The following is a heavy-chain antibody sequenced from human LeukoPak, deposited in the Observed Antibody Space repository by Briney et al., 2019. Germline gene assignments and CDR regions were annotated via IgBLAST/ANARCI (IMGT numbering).Heavy chain of an antibody. J-gene: IGHJ4*02. CDR2: VSWDGKIF. D-gene: IGHD3-16*01. CDR3: ARDLSRTYTVDY. V-gene: IGHV3-30*04. CDR1: GFTFNSHA. Sequence: GGSLRPSCAASGFTFNSHAMHWVRQAPGKGLEWVAFVSWDGKIFSYADFVKGRFTISRDNSRNTLYLHMNSLRTDDTAIYFCARDLSRTYTVDYWGQGTLVTVSS.